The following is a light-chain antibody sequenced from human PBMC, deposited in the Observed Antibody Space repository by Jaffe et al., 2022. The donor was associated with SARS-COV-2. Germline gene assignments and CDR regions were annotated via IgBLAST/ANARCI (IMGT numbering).Light chain of an antibody. CDR1: QSVSSY. J-gene: IGKJ5*01. Sequence: EIVLTQSPATLSLSPGDRATLSCRASQSVSSYLAWYQQKPGQAPRLLIFDASNRATGIPARFSGSGSGTDFTLTISSLAPEDFAVYYCQQCRNWPITFGQGTRLEIK. CDR3: QQCRNWPIT. V-gene: IGKV3-11*01. CDR2: DAS.